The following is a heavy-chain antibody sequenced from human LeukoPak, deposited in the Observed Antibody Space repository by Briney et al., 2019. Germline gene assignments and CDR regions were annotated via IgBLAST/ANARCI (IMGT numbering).Heavy chain of an antibody. V-gene: IGHV4-4*02. J-gene: IGHJ4*02. D-gene: IGHD3-10*01. Sequence: SETLSLTCAVSGGSISSSNWWSWVRQPPGKGLEWIGEIYHSGSTNYNPSLKSRVTISVDTSKNQFSLKLSSVTAADTAVYYCARYYYGSGSYYYFDSWGQGTLVTVSS. CDR1: GGSISSSNW. CDR3: ARYYYGSGSYYYFDS. CDR2: IYHSGST.